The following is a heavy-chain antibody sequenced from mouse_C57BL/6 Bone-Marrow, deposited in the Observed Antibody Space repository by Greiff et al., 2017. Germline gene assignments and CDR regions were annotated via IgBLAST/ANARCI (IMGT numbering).Heavy chain of an antibody. CDR1: GFTFSDYG. CDR3: ARRAFAY. Sequence: EVKLVESGGGLVKPGGSLKLSCAASGFTFSDYGMHWVRQAPEKGLEWVAYISSGSSTIYYADTVKGRFTISIDHAKNTLFLQMTSLRSEDTAMYYCARRAFAYWGQGTLVTVSA. V-gene: IGHV5-17*01. CDR2: ISSGSSTI. D-gene: IGHD3-3*01. J-gene: IGHJ3*01.